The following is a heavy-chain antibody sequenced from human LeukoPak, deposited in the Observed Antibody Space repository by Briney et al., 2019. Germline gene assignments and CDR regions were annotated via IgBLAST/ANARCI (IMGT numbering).Heavy chain of an antibody. CDR1: GGSISSGDYY. V-gene: IGHV4-30-4*08. J-gene: IGHJ4*02. CDR3: PRGGATDDY. CDR2: IYYSGST. D-gene: IGHD1-26*01. Sequence: PSETLSLTCTVSGGSISSGDYYWSWIRQPPGKGLEWIGYIYYSGSTYYNPSLKSRVTISVDTSKNQFSLKLSSVTAADTAVYYCPRGGATDDYWGQGPRVTVPS.